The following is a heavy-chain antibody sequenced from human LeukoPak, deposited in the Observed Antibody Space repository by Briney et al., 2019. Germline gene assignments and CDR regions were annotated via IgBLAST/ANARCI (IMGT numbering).Heavy chain of an antibody. V-gene: IGHV3-30*04. J-gene: IGHJ4*02. D-gene: IGHD3-9*01. CDR1: GFTFSSYA. CDR3: ARPDDVYFDWLPFDY. CDR2: ISYDGSNK. Sequence: GGSLRLSCAASGFTFSSYAMHWVRRAPGKGLEWVAVISYDGSNKYYADSVKGRFTISRDNSKNTLYLQMNSLRAEDTAVYYCARPDDVYFDWLPFDYWGQGTLVTVSS.